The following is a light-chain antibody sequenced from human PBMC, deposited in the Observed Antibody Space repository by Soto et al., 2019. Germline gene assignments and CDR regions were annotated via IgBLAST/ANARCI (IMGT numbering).Light chain of an antibody. V-gene: IGKV3-20*01. CDR1: QSVSSSY. J-gene: IGKJ3*01. CDR2: GAS. CDR3: QQDGSSSFT. Sequence: EIVLTQSPGTLSLSPGERATLSCRASQSVSSSYLAWYQQKPAQAPRLLIYGASSRATGIPDRFSGSGSGTDFTITVSRLEPEDFAVYYCQQDGSSSFTFGPGTKVDIK.